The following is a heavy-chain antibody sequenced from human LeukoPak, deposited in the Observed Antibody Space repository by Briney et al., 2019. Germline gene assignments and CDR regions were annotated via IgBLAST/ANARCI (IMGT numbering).Heavy chain of an antibody. D-gene: IGHD3/OR15-3a*01. CDR3: ARQTGSGLFILP. V-gene: IGHV4-4*07. J-gene: IGHJ4*02. CDR1: VGSISSYY. CDR2: IYTSGST. Sequence: SETLSLTSTVSVGSISSYYWSWLPQPAGKGLEWIGRIYTSGSTNYNPSLKSRVTMSVDTSKNQFSLRLTSVTAADTADCARQTGSGLFILPGGQGTLVTVSS.